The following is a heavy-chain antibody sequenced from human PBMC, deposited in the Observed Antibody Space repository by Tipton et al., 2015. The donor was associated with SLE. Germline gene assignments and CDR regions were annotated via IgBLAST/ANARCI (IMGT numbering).Heavy chain of an antibody. CDR2: ITSDGSST. CDR1: GFPFNNYW. D-gene: IGHD3-3*01. CDR3: VRGVVPRLRSPVNYFDN. J-gene: IGHJ4*02. Sequence: SLRLSCAASGFPFNNYWMNWVRQAPGKGLAWVSRITSDGSSTNYADSVKGRFTISRDNAKNTLYLQMSSLRVEDTAIYYCVRGVVPRLRSPVNYFDNWGQGTLVTVSS. V-gene: IGHV3-74*01.